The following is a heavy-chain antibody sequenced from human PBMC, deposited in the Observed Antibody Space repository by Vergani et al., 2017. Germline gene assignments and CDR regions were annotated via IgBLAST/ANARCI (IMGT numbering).Heavy chain of an antibody. D-gene: IGHD3-9*01. V-gene: IGHV7-4-1*02. CDR3: AREGRVLRYFDWSGSGMDV. CDR1: GGTFDIFA. CDR2: INTNTGNP. Sequence: VQLVQSAAEVKKPGSSVKVSCKASGGTFDIFAFSWVRQAPGQGLEWMGWINTNTGNPTYAQGFTGRFVFSLDTSVSTAYLQISSLKAEDTAVYYCAREGRVLRYFDWSGSGMDVWSQGTTVTVSS. J-gene: IGHJ6*02.